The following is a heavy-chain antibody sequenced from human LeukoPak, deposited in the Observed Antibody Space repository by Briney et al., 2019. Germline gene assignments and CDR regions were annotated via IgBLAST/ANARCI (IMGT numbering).Heavy chain of an antibody. CDR1: GGSISSYY. V-gene: IGHV4-59*01. Sequence: TSETLSLTCTVSGGSISSYYWSWIRQPPGKGLEWIGYIYYSGSTNYNPSLKSRVTISVDTSKNQFSLKLSSVTAADTAVYYCARLRFLEWLGAFDIWGQGTMVTVSS. CDR2: IYYSGST. CDR3: ARLRFLEWLGAFDI. J-gene: IGHJ3*02. D-gene: IGHD3-3*01.